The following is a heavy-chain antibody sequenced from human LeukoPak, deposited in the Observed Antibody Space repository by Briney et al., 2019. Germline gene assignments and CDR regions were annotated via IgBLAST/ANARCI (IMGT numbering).Heavy chain of an antibody. CDR3: ARGEERWDLLSPYFFDY. Sequence: GGSLRLSCAASGVTFNSYSMNWVRQAPGKGVGWVSSISVSINYISYADSVKGRRTISRDNAKTSLFLQMNRLRADDTAVYYCARGEERWDLLSPYFFDYWGQGTLVTVSS. D-gene: IGHD1-26*01. CDR2: ISVSINYI. J-gene: IGHJ4*02. V-gene: IGHV3-21*01. CDR1: GVTFNSYS.